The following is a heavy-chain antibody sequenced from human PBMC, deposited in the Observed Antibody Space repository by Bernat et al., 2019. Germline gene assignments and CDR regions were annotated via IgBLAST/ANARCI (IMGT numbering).Heavy chain of an antibody. V-gene: IGHV4-39*01. Sequence: QLQLQESGPRLVKPSETLSLTCRVSDDSISSSSYYWGWIRQSPGRGLEWIGSIYFSGSTDYNPSLKSRVTISVDTSNNHFSLHLSSVPAADTAVYYCARQLRLKDTTRVIRGYFFDFWGQGSLVTVSS. D-gene: IGHD5-18*01. CDR3: ARQLRLKDTTRVIRGYFFDF. CDR2: IYFSGST. CDR1: DDSISSSSYY. J-gene: IGHJ4*02.